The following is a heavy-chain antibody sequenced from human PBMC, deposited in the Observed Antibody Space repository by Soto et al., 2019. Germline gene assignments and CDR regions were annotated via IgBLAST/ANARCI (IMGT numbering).Heavy chain of an antibody. CDR1: GASIISNY. CDR3: ARHNSMLRGVIIPRYFDY. J-gene: IGHJ4*01. CDR2: IFNSLNS. V-gene: IGHV4-59*08. D-gene: IGHD3-10*01. Sequence: LEILSLTCTVSGASIISNYWSWIRQPPGRGLEWIGYIFNSLNSDYNPALQGRVTLSVDRSKNQFSLNLTSVAAADTAIYYCARHNSMLRGVIIPRYFDYWGQGTLVTVSS.